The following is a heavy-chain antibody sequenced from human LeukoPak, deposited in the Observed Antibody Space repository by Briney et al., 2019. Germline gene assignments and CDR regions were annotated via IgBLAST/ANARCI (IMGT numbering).Heavy chain of an antibody. D-gene: IGHD3-16*01. CDR1: GFTFSSYA. CDR3: AKCSGDYVWGSPPPLFDY. V-gene: IGHV3-23*01. J-gene: IGHJ4*02. Sequence: PGGSLRLSCAASGFTFSSYAMSWVRQAPGKGLEWVSAISGSGGSTYYADSVKGRFTISRDNSKNTLYLQMNSLRAEDTAVYYCAKCSGDYVWGSPPPLFDYWGQGTLVTVSS. CDR2: ISGSGGST.